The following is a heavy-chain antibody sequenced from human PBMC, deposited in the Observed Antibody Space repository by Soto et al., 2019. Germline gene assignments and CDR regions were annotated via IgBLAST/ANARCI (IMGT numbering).Heavy chain of an antibody. CDR2: IIPIFGTA. J-gene: IGHJ3*02. CDR3: CRGSGGSLVVVYSGAFDI. CDR1: VATFSSYA. V-gene: IGHV1-69*13. D-gene: IGHD2-15*01. Sequence: ASVKVSCKASVATFSSYAISWVRQAPGQGLEWMGGIIPIFGTANYAQKFQGRVTSTADESTSTAYMELSSLRSEDTAVYYCCRGSGGSLVVVYSGAFDIWGQGTMVTVS.